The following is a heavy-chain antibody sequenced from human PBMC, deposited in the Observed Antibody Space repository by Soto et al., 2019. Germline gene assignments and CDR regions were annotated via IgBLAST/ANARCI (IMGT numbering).Heavy chain of an antibody. D-gene: IGHD4-17*01. Sequence: SETLSLTCVVSGGSITSYHWSWIRQFPGKGLEWIAYTAYTGNTNYNPSLKSRVTISMDTSKNQVSLKLTSVTAADTAVYYCSRVGGYYGDYPNFDYWGQGTRVTVSS. CDR3: SRVGGYYGDYPNFDY. CDR1: GGSITSYH. J-gene: IGHJ4*02. CDR2: TAYTGNT. V-gene: IGHV4-59*01.